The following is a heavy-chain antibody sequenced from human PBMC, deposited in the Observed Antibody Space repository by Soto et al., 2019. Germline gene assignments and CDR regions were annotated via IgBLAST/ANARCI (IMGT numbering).Heavy chain of an antibody. D-gene: IGHD6-19*01. CDR2: MNPNSGNT. V-gene: IGHV1-8*01. CDR3: ARGFSSGSNYYYYGMDV. CDR1: GYTFTSYD. J-gene: IGHJ6*02. Sequence: ASVKVSCKASGYTFTSYDINWVRQATGQELEWMGWMNPNSGNTGYAQKFQGRVTMTRNTSISTAYMELSSLRSEDTAVYYCARGFSSGSNYYYYGMDVWGQGTTVTVSS.